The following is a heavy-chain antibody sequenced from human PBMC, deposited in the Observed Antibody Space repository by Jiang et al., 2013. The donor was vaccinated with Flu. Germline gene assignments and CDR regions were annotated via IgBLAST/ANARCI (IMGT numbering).Heavy chain of an antibody. Sequence: KSRVTISVDTSKNQFSLKLSSVTAADTAVYYCASTGGFYVWGSYRHYYFDYWGQGTLVTVSS. V-gene: IGHV4-34*01. J-gene: IGHJ4*02. CDR3: ASTGGFYVWGSYRHYYFDY. D-gene: IGHD3-16*02.